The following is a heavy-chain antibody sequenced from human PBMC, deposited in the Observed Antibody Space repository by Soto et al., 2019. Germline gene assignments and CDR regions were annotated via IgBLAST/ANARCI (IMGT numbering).Heavy chain of an antibody. V-gene: IGHV4-31*03. CDR2: IYYSGST. CDR3: AKGKISTTTYASFDP. Sequence: PSETLSLTCTVSGGSISSGGYYWSWIRQHPGKGLEWIGYIYYSGSTYYNPSLKSRVTISVDTSKNQFSLTVSSVTAADTAIYYCAKGKISTTTYASFDPWGQGTLVTVSS. CDR1: GGSISSGGYY. D-gene: IGHD1-26*01. J-gene: IGHJ5*02.